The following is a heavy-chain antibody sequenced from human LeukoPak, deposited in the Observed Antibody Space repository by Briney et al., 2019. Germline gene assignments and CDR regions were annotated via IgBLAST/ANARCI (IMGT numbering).Heavy chain of an antibody. V-gene: IGHV4-39*01. CDR2: IYYNRSI. D-gene: IGHD3-22*01. CDR1: VRFISSSSYY. Sequence: SEPLSLTCTVSVRFISSSSYYWVWVRQPPGKGLEWIWCIYYNRSIYYNPSGKSQLTITVHTSHNTFSIELRYVTAAGPSVFYWARCGYDTSGFPSDYWGEGTLVTVSS. CDR3: ARCGYDTSGFPSDY. J-gene: IGHJ4*02.